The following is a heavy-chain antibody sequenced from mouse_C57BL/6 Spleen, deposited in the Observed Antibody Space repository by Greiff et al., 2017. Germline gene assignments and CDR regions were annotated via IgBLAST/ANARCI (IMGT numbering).Heavy chain of an antibody. CDR1: GFSLTSYA. V-gene: IGHV2-9-1*01. D-gene: IGHD2-4*01. J-gene: IGHJ1*03. CDR3: ARIRGNDYDDWYFDV. Sequence: QVQLKESGPGLVAPSQSLSITCTVSGFSLTSYAISWVRQPPGKGLEWLGVIWTGGGTNYNSALKYRLSISKDNSKSQVFLKMNSLQTDDTARYYCARIRGNDYDDWYFDVWGTGTTVTVSS. CDR2: IWTGGGT.